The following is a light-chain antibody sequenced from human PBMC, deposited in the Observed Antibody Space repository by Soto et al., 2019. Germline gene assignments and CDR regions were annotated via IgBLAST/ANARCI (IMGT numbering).Light chain of an antibody. CDR1: QNIRSR. J-gene: IGKJ1*01. CDR3: QQYHSYWT. CDR2: DAS. V-gene: IGKV1-5*01. Sequence: DFQMTQSPSTLSASVGDRVTITCRASQNIRSRLAWFQQKPGKAPKLLIYDASSLESGVPQRFSGSGSGTECTLTISILQTDDFSTYFCQQYHSYWTFGQGTKVE.